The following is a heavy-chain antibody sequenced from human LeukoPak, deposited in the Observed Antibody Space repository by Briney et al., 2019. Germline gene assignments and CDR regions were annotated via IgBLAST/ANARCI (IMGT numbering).Heavy chain of an antibody. J-gene: IGHJ4*02. CDR2: ISAYNGNT. D-gene: IGHD3-22*01. CDR3: ARAGYYYDSSGYSVLYFDY. CDR1: GYTFTSYG. Sequence: ASVKVSCKASGYTFTSYGISWVRQAPGQGLEWMGWISAYNGNTNYAQKLQGRVTMTTDTSTSTAYMELRSLRSDDTAVYYCARAGYYYDSSGYSVLYFDYWGQGTLVTVSS. V-gene: IGHV1-18*01.